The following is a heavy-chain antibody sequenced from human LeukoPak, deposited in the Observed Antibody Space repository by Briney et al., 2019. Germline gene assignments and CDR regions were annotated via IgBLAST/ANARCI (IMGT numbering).Heavy chain of an antibody. J-gene: IGHJ5*02. Sequence: ASVKVSCKASGYTYTSYYMHWVRQAPGQGLEWMGIINPSGGSTSYAQKFQGRVTMTRDMSTSTVYMELSSLRSEDTAVYYCARDGVAARLPPRWFDPWGQGTLVTVSS. CDR2: INPSGGST. D-gene: IGHD6-6*01. CDR1: GYTYTSYY. V-gene: IGHV1-46*01. CDR3: ARDGVAARLPPRWFDP.